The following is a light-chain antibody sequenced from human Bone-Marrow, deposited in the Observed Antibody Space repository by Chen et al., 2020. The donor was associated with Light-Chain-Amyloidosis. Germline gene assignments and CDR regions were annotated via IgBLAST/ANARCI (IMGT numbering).Light chain of an antibody. V-gene: IGKV3-20*01. CDR2: GSS. Sequence: EIVLTQSPGTLSLSPGEGANLSCRASQTISSNYLTGYQQKFGQAPRLLIYGSSRRATRIPDRFTGSGSGTDFTLTINRLEPEDFAMYYCQQYGTSPHTFGGGTKVEIK. J-gene: IGKJ4*01. CDR1: QTISSNY. CDR3: QQYGTSPHT.